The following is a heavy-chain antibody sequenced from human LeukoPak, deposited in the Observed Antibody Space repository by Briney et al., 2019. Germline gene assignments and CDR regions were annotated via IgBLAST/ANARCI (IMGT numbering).Heavy chain of an antibody. CDR2: ISGSGGST. D-gene: IGHD4-17*01. V-gene: IGHV3-23*01. J-gene: IGHJ4*02. CDR3: ANRYGDYLYYFDY. CDR1: GFTLSSYA. Sequence: GGSLRLSCAASGFTLSSYAMSWVRQAPGKGLEWVSAISGSGGSTYYADSVKGRFTISRDNSKNTLCLQMNSLRAEDTAVYYCANRYGDYLYYFDYWGQGTLVTISS.